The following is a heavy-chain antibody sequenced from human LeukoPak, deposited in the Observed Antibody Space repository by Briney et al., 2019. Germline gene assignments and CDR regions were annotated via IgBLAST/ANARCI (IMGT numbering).Heavy chain of an antibody. Sequence: GGSLRLSCAASGFTFSSYAMSWVRQAPGKGMKWVSAISGSGGSTYYADSVKGRFTISRDNSKNALYLQMNSLRAEDTAVYYCANIRWLQFGYFDYWGQGTLVTVSS. V-gene: IGHV3-23*01. CDR2: ISGSGGST. D-gene: IGHD5-24*01. J-gene: IGHJ4*02. CDR3: ANIRWLQFGYFDY. CDR1: GFTFSSYA.